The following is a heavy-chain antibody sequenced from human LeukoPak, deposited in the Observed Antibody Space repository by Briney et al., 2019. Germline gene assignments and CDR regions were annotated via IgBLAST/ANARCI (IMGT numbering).Heavy chain of an antibody. D-gene: IGHD2-15*01. Sequence: GGSLRLSCAASGFTFDNYAMSWVRQTPGKGLEWVSAIGGSGEDTSYADSVKGRFTVSRDNSKSTLCLQMNSLRAEDTAVYYCAKQLGYCSDGSCYFPYWGQGTLVTVSS. CDR1: GFTFDNYA. J-gene: IGHJ4*02. V-gene: IGHV3-23*01. CDR3: AKQLGYCSDGSCYFPY. CDR2: IGGSGEDT.